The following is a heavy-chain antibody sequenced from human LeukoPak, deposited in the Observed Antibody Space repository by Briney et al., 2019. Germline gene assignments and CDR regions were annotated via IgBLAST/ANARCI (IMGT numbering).Heavy chain of an antibody. Sequence: ASVKVCCTASGYTFTSYGISWVRQAPGQGLEWMGWISAYNGKTNYAQKFQGRVTMTTDTSTNTAYMELRSLRSDDTAVYYCARDPQQLVGATGGGFMYWGQGTLVTVSS. CDR2: ISAYNGKT. CDR3: ARDPQQLVGATGGGFMY. V-gene: IGHV1-18*01. D-gene: IGHD1-26*01. CDR1: GYTFTSYG. J-gene: IGHJ4*02.